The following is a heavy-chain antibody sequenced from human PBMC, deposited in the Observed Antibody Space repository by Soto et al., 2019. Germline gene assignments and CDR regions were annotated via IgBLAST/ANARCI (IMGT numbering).Heavy chain of an antibody. CDR3: ASAWWVGGNYYYGMDV. V-gene: IGHV1-18*01. CDR1: GYTFTSYG. D-gene: IGHD2-15*01. J-gene: IGHJ6*02. CDR2: ISAYNGNT. Sequence: GASVKVSCKASGYTFTSYGISWVRQAPGQGLEWMGWISAYNGNTNYAQKLQGRVTMTTDTSTSTAYMELRSLRSDDTAVYYCASAWWVGGNYYYGMDVWDQGTTVTVSS.